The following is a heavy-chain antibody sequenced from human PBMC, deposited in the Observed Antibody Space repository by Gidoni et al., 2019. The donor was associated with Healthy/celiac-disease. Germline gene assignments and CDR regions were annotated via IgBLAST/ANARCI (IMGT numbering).Heavy chain of an antibody. Sequence: QLQLQESGPGLVKPSETLSLTCTVSGGSISSSSYYWGWIRQPPGKGLEWIGSIYYSGSTYYNPSLKSRVTISVDTSKNQFSLKLSSVTAADTAVYYCARLIPSFGWFGALGDYWGQGTLVTVSS. J-gene: IGHJ4*02. CDR1: GGSISSSSYY. D-gene: IGHD3-10*01. CDR3: ARLIPSFGWFGALGDY. V-gene: IGHV4-39*01. CDR2: IYYSGST.